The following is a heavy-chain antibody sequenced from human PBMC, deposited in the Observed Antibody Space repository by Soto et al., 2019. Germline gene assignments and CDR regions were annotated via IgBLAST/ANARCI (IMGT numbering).Heavy chain of an antibody. V-gene: IGHV4-34*01. CDR3: ARGRGGWNYGYYYGMDV. CDR2: INHSGST. CDR1: GGSFSGYY. Sequence: PSETLSLTCAVYGGSFSGYYWSWIRHPPVKGLEWIGEINHSGSTNYNPSLKSRVTISVDTSKNQFSLKLSSVTAADTAVYYCARGRGGWNYGYYYGMDVWGQGTTVAVSS. J-gene: IGHJ6*02. D-gene: IGHD1-7*01.